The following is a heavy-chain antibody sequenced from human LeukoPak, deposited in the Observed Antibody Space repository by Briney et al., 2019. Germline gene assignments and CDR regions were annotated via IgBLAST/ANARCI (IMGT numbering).Heavy chain of an antibody. CDR3: AGGHIVVVPAATGDLDY. J-gene: IGHJ4*02. Sequence: ASVKVSCKASGYTFTGYYMHWVRQAPGQGLEWMGWINPNSGGTNYAQKFQGRVTMTRDTSISTAYMELSRLRSDDTAVYYCAGGHIVVVPAATGDLDYWGQGTLVTVSS. D-gene: IGHD2-2*01. CDR2: INPNSGGT. CDR1: GYTFTGYY. V-gene: IGHV1-2*02.